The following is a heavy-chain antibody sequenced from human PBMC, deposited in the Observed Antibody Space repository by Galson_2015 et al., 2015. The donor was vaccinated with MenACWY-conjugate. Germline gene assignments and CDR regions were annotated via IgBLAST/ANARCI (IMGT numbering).Heavy chain of an antibody. CDR3: AKEGLGATPAEYYFDY. J-gene: IGHJ4*02. CDR2: ISYDGSNK. CDR1: GFTFSSYG. Sequence: SLRLSCAASGFTFSSYGMHWVRQAPGKGLEWVAVISYDGSNKYYADSVKGRFTISRDNSKNTLYLQMNSLRAEDTAVYYCAKEGLGATPAEYYFDYWGQGTLVTVSS. D-gene: IGHD1-26*01. V-gene: IGHV3-30*18.